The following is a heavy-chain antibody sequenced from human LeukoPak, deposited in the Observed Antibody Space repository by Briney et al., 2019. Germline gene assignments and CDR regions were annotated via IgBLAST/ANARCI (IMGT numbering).Heavy chain of an antibody. CDR2: IRYDGSNK. CDR1: GFTFSSYG. Sequence: GGSLRLSCAASGFTFSSYGMHWVRQAPGKGLEWVAVIRYDGSNKYYADSVKGRFTISRDNSKNTLYLQMNSLRAEDTDVYYCARDHLSYSSGSYEGRRHDAFDIWGQGTMVTVSS. CDR3: ARDHLSYSSGSYEGRRHDAFDI. D-gene: IGHD6-19*01. V-gene: IGHV3-33*01. J-gene: IGHJ3*02.